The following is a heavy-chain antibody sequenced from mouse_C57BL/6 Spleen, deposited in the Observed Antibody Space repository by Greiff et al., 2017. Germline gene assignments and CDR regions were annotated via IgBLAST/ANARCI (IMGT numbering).Heavy chain of an antibody. J-gene: IGHJ2*01. CDR2: IYPSDSET. CDR3: ARGRLRRDFDY. CDR1: GYTFTSYW. D-gene: IGHD2-4*01. Sequence: VQLQQPGAELVRPGSSVKLSCKASGYTFTSYWMDWVKQRPGQGLEWIGNIYPSDSETHYNQKFKDKATLTVDKSSSTAYMQLSSLTSEDSAVYYCARGRLRRDFDYWGQGTTLTVSS. V-gene: IGHV1-61*01.